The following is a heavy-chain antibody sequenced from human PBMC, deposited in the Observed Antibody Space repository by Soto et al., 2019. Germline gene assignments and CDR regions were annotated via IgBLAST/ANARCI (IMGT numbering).Heavy chain of an antibody. J-gene: IGHJ6*03. CDR2: VSYTGNT. CDR1: GGSIRAYY. CDR3: ARDRPLTALNYYMDV. Sequence: QVQLQESGPGLVKPSETLSLTCAVSGGSIRAYYWTWIRQSPGKGLEWIGYVSYTGNTNYNPSLKSRVTISVDTSKTQFSLNLTSVTAADTVVYYCARDRPLTALNYYMDVWGKGTKVTVSS. V-gene: IGHV4-59*01.